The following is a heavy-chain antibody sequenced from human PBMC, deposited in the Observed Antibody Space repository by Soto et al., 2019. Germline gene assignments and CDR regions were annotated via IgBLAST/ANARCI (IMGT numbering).Heavy chain of an antibody. CDR2: IYHSGNT. V-gene: IGHV4-4*02. CDR1: GGSMSSSNW. J-gene: IGHJ4*02. D-gene: IGHD3-10*01. CDR3: ARRWGEGRVDY. Sequence: SXTLSLTCAVSGGSMSSSNWWSGVRQPPGKGLEWIGEIYHSGNTNYNPSLKSRVTMAVDKSRNQFSLKLSSVTAADTAVYYCARRWGEGRVDYWGQGTLVTVSS.